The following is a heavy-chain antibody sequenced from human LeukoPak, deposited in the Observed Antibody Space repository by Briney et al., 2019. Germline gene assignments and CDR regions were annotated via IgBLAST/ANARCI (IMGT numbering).Heavy chain of an antibody. Sequence: SETLSLTCTVSGGSIGTYYWSWIRQPPGKRLEWIGYLYYSGSTNNNPSLKSRVTISVDTSKNQFSLNLSSVTTADTAVYYCARAQGSHYYYGLDVWGQGTTVTVSS. CDR3: ARAQGSHYYYGLDV. V-gene: IGHV4-59*01. CDR1: GGSIGTYY. J-gene: IGHJ6*02. CDR2: LYYSGST.